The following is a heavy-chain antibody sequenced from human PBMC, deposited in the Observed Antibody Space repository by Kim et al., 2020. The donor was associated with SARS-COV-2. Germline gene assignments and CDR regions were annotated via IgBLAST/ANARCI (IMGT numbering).Heavy chain of an antibody. D-gene: IGHD3-16*01. CDR1: GYTFTSYG. V-gene: IGHV1-18*04. CDR3: ARDLWVWPNGANFDY. J-gene: IGHJ4*02. Sequence: ASVKVSCKASGYTFTSYGISWVRQAPGQGLEWMGWISAYNGNTNYAQKLQGRVTMTTDTSTSTAYMELRSLRSDDTAVYYCARDLWVWPNGANFDYWGQGTLVTVSS. CDR2: ISAYNGNT.